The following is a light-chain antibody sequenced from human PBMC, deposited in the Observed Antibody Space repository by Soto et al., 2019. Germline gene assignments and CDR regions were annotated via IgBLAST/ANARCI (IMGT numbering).Light chain of an antibody. J-gene: IGLJ1*01. CDR1: SSDVGDYNY. Sequence: QSVLTQPASVSGSPGQPITISCTGTSSDVGDYNYVSWYQQHPGKAPKLMLYDVTNRPSGVSNRFSGSKSGNTASLTISGLQAEDEADYYCSSYTSSSTYVFGAGTKVTVL. V-gene: IGLV2-14*01. CDR2: DVT. CDR3: SSYTSSSTYV.